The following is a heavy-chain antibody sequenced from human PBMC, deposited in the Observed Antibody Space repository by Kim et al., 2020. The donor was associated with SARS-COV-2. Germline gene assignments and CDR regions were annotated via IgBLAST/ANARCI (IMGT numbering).Heavy chain of an antibody. CDR3: TKSRAYPADAFDI. CDR2: ISWNSGSI. CDR1: GFTFDDYA. Sequence: GGSLRLSCAASGFTFDDYAMHWVRQSPGKGLEWVSGISWNSGSIGYADSVKGRFTISRDNAKNSLYLQMNSLRAEDTALYYCTKSRAYPADAFDIWGQGTMVTVSS. J-gene: IGHJ3*02. D-gene: IGHD1-26*01. V-gene: IGHV3-9*01.